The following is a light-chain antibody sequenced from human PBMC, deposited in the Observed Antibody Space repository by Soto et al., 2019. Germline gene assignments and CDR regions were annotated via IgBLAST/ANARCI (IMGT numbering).Light chain of an antibody. CDR1: SSDVGSYNL. Sequence: QSALTQPASVSGSPGQSITISCTGTSSDVGSYNLVSWYQQHPGKAPKLMIYEVSKRPSGVSNRFSGSKSGNTASLTISGLQAEDEADYYCCSSAGSSIRWVFGTGTKLTVL. CDR3: CSSAGSSIRWV. CDR2: EVS. V-gene: IGLV2-23*02. J-gene: IGLJ1*01.